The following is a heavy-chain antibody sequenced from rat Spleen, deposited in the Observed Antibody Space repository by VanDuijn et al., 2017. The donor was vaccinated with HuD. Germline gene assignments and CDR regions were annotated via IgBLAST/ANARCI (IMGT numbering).Heavy chain of an antibody. Sequence: EVQLVESDGGLVQPGRSLKLSCAASGFTFSDYYMAWVRQAPTKGLEWVATISPGGGNTYYRDSVKGRFTVSRENAKSTLYLLMDSLRSEDTATYYCVRQDTSGYSNWFAYWGQGTLVTVSS. CDR2: ISPGGGNT. D-gene: IGHD4-3*01. J-gene: IGHJ3*01. V-gene: IGHV5-25*01. CDR3: VRQDTSGYSNWFAY. CDR1: GFTFSDYY.